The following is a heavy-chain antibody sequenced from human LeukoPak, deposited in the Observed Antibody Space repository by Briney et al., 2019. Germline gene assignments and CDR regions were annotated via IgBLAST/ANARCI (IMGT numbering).Heavy chain of an antibody. Sequence: KSSETLSLTCAVSGGSISSSNWWSWVRQPPGEGLERIGEIYHSGRTNYNPSLKRRVTISVDKSKNQFSLHLSSVTAADTAVYYCARKSYLPHYWFDPWGQGTLVTVSS. CDR2: IYHSGRT. D-gene: IGHD3-16*02. J-gene: IGHJ5*02. V-gene: IGHV4-4*02. CDR1: GGSISSSNW. CDR3: ARKSYLPHYWFDP.